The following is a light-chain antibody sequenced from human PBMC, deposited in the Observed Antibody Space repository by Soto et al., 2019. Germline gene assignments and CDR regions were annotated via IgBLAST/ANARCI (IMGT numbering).Light chain of an antibody. CDR3: QSYDSSLSAL. J-gene: IGLJ2*01. V-gene: IGLV1-40*01. CDR1: SSNIGASYD. CDR2: GNS. Sequence: QSVLTQPPSVSGAPGQRVTISCTGRSSNIGASYDANWYQHLPGTAPKLLIYGNSKRPSGVPDRFSGSKSGTSASLGITGRQAEDEADDYCQSYDSSLSALFGGGTKLTVL.